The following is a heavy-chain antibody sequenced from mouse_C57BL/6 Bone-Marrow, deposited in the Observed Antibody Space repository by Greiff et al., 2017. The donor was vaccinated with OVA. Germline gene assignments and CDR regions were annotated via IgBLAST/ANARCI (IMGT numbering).Heavy chain of an antibody. V-gene: IGHV5-15*01. J-gene: IGHJ1*03. Sequence: EVHLVESGGGLVQPGGSLKLSCAASGFTFSDYGMAWVRQAPRKGPEWVAFISNLAYSIYYADTVTGRFTISRENAKNTLYLEMSSLRSEDTAMYYCARHGGSSYWYFDVWGTGTTVTVSS. CDR3: ARHGGSSYWYFDV. CDR1: GFTFSDYG. CDR2: ISNLAYSI. D-gene: IGHD1-1*02.